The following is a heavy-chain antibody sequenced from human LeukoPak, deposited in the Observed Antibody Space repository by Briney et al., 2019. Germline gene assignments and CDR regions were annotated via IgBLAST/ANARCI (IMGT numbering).Heavy chain of an antibody. D-gene: IGHD6-25*01. CDR2: INPSGGST. V-gene: IGHV1-46*01. CDR3: ARSSSGIDY. J-gene: IGHJ4*02. CDR1: GGTFSSYA. Sequence: ASVKVSCKASGGTFSSYAISWVRQAPGQGLEWMGIINPSGGSTSYAQKFQGRVTMTRDTSTSTVYMELSSLRSEDTAVYYCARSSSGIDYWGQGTLVTVSS.